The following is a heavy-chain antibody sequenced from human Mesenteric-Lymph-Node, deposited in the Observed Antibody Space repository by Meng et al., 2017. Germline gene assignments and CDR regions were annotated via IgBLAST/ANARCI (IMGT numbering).Heavy chain of an antibody. Sequence: AAVKVSCKASGYTFTGYYMHWVRQAPGQGLEWMGRINPNSGGTNYAQKFQGRVTMTRDTSISTAYMELSRLRSDDTAVYYCARGDYDYVWGSYRVQHWGQGTLVTVSS. CDR1: GYTFTGYY. D-gene: IGHD3-16*02. V-gene: IGHV1-2*06. J-gene: IGHJ1*01. CDR3: ARGDYDYVWGSYRVQH. CDR2: INPNSGGT.